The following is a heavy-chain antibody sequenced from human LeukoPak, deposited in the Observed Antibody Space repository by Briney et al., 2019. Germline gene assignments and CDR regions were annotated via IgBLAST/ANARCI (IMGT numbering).Heavy chain of an antibody. V-gene: IGHV3-66*02. D-gene: IGHD4-23*01. CDR3: ASTVVTLGYFDY. J-gene: IGHJ4*02. CDR1: GFTVSSNY. Sequence: GGSLRLSCAASGFTVSSNYMSWVRQAPGKGLEWVSVIYSGGSTYYADSVKGRFTISRDNSKNTLYLQMNSLRAEDTAVYYCASTVVTLGYFDYWGQGTLVTVSS. CDR2: IYSGGST.